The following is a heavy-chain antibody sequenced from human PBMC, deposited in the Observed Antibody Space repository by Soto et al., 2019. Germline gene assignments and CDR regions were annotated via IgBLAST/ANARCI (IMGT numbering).Heavy chain of an antibody. CDR1: RFSFSLYG. J-gene: IGHJ6*01. V-gene: IGHV3-33*01. CDR3: ARSPYPTGYHYCRGV. CDR2: IWYDGSNK. D-gene: IGHD3-22*01. Sequence: LRLSGAPSRFSFSLYGMPWVGQAPGKGLGWVAVIWYDGSNKYYAYGVKCRFTISRDNSKNTLYLQMNSLRAEDTAVYYCARSPYPTGYHYCRGVGGQGSTVSV.